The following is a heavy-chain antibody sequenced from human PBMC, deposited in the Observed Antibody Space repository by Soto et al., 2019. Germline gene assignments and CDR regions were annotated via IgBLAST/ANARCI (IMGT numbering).Heavy chain of an antibody. CDR2: IYYSGST. CDR3: AVTMVRGVIIFPNWFDP. CDR1: GGSISSSSYY. Sequence: SETLSLTCTVSGGSISSSSYYWGWIRQPPGKGLEWIGSIYYSGSTYYNPSLKSRVTISVDTSKNQFSLKLGSVTAADTAVYYCAVTMVRGVIIFPNWFDPWGQGTLVTVSS. D-gene: IGHD3-10*01. J-gene: IGHJ5*02. V-gene: IGHV4-39*01.